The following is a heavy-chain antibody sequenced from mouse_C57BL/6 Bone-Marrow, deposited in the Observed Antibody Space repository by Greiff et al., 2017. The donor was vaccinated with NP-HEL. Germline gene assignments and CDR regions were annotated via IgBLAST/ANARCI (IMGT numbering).Heavy chain of an antibody. CDR3: ARGYYGSRGYYYAMDY. CDR2: TFYSGIT. Sequence: VQLKESGPSLVRPSQTLSLTCTVTGFSINSDCYWIWIRQFPGNKLEYIGYTFYSGITYYNPSLESRTYITRDTSKNQFSLKLSSVTTEDTATYYCARGYYGSRGYYYAMDYWGQGTSVTVSS. CDR1: GFSINSDCY. J-gene: IGHJ4*01. V-gene: IGHV3-3*01. D-gene: IGHD1-1*01.